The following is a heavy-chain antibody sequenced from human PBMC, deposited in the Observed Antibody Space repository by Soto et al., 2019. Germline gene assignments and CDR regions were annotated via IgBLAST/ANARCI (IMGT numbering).Heavy chain of an antibody. Sequence: SGTLSLTCTVSGVSIISGGYYWSLIRQHPGKGLEWIGYIYYSGSTYYNPSLKSRVTISVDTSKNQFSLKLSSVTAADTAVYYCARVSRLEPTYVYYYYYYMDVWGKGTTVTVSS. CDR3: ARVSRLEPTYVYYYYYYMDV. V-gene: IGHV4-31*03. CDR2: IYYSGST. J-gene: IGHJ6*03. CDR1: GVSIISGGYY. D-gene: IGHD1-1*01.